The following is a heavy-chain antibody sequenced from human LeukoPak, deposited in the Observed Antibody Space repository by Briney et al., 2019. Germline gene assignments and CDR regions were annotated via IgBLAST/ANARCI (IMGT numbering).Heavy chain of an antibody. CDR3: ARDYSTIVVVPAAIRSDAFDI. Sequence: GGSLRLSCAASGFTFSSYAMHWVRQAPGKGLEWVAVISYDGSNKYYADSVKGRFTISRDNSKNTLYLQMNSLRAEDTAVYYCARDYSTIVVVPAAIRSDAFDIWGQGTMVTVSS. CDR1: GFTFSSYA. J-gene: IGHJ3*02. V-gene: IGHV3-30-3*01. D-gene: IGHD2-2*01. CDR2: ISYDGSNK.